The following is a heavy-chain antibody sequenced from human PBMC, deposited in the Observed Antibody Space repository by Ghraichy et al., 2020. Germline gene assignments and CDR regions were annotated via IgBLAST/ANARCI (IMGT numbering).Heavy chain of an antibody. CDR3: ARPGITGTTSPFDY. D-gene: IGHD1-20*01. V-gene: IGHV4-59*08. CDR1: GVSISRYY. J-gene: IGHJ4*02. CDR2: ISNTGYT. Sequence: SETLSLTCTVSGVSISRYYWSWIRQPPGKGLEWIGYISNTGYTNYNPSLQRRVTISMDTSKNQFSLKLRSVTAADTAVYYCARPGITGTTSPFDYWGQGTLVTVSS.